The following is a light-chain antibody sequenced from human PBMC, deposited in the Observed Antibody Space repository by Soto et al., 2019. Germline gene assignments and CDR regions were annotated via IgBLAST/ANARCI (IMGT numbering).Light chain of an antibody. V-gene: IGKV3-15*01. CDR3: QQYDKCPLIYT. Sequence: EIVMTQSPATLSVSPGERATLSCRASQSVGINLAWYQHKPGQAPRLLIYGASTRATGIPARFSGSGSGTEFTFTISRLQSEDFAVYYCQQYDKCPLIYTFGQGTKLEIK. CDR2: GAS. CDR1: QSVGIN. J-gene: IGKJ2*01.